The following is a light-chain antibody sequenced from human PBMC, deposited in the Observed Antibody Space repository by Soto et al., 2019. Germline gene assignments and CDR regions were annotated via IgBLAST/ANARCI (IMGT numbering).Light chain of an antibody. CDR1: QGISSA. CDR2: DAS. V-gene: IGKV1D-13*01. J-gene: IGKJ4*01. CDR3: QQFNNYRLT. Sequence: AIQLTQSPSSLSASVGDRVTITCRASQGISSALAWYQQKPGKAPKLLIYDASSLESGVPSRFSGSGSETEFTLSISSLQPEDFATYYCQQFNNYRLTFGGGTKVEIK.